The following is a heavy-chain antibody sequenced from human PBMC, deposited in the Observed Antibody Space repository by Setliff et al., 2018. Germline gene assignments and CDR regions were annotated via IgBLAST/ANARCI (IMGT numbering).Heavy chain of an antibody. V-gene: IGHV4-38-2*01. CDR1: GYSISSGNY. CDR3: ARTPDGFLGDGYNLNTLGYFDS. CDR2: ISHSGSA. D-gene: IGHD3-3*01. J-gene: IGHJ4*02. Sequence: ASETLSLTCAVSGYSISSGNYWGWIRQPPGEGLEWIGSISHSGSAYYNPSLKSRVTISLDMSKNQFSLKLSSVTAADTAMYYCARTPDGFLGDGYNLNTLGYFDSWGQGTLVTVSS.